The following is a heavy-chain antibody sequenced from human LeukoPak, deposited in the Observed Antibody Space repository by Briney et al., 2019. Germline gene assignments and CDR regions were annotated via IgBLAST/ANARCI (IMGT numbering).Heavy chain of an antibody. J-gene: IGHJ6*02. CDR2: IKQDGSEK. D-gene: IGHD3-10*01. Sequence: PGGSLRLSCAASGFTFSSYSMNWVRQAPGKGLEWVANIKQDGSEKYYVDSVKGRFTISRDNAKNSLYLQMNSLRAEDTAVYYCARQFYGSGSYYLWYYYYGMDVWGQGTTVTVSS. V-gene: IGHV3-7*01. CDR1: GFTFSSYS. CDR3: ARQFYGSGSYYLWYYYYGMDV.